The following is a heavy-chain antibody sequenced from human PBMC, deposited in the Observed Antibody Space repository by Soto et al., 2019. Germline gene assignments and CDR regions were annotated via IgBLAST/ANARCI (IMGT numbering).Heavy chain of an antibody. CDR3: ARDQDYYDSSGYYYDPAFDY. CDR1: GYTFTSYG. J-gene: IGHJ4*02. CDR2: ISVYNGNT. D-gene: IGHD3-22*01. Sequence: VKVSCKASGYTFTSYGISWVRQAPGQGLEWMGWISVYNGNTNYAQKFQGRVTMTTDTSTSTAYMELRSLRSDDTAVYYCARDQDYYDSSGYYYDPAFDYWGQGTPVTVSS. V-gene: IGHV1-18*04.